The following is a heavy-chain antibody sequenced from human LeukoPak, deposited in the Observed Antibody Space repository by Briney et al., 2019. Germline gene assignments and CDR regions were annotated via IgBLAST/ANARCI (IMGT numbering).Heavy chain of an antibody. V-gene: IGHV3-23*01. CDR2: ISGSGGST. D-gene: IGHD3-22*01. J-gene: IGHJ4*02. CDR3: ANPRRRYYDSSGYVDY. Sequence: GGLRLSCAASGFTFSSYAMSWVRQAPGKGLEWVSAISGSGGSTYYADSVKGRFTISRDNSKNTLYLQMNSLRAEDTAVYYCANPRRRYYDSSGYVDYWGQGTLVTVSS. CDR1: GFTFSSYA.